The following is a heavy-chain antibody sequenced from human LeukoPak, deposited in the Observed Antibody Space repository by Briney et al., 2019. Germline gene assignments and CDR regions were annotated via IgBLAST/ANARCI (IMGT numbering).Heavy chain of an antibody. Sequence: SVKVSCKASGGTFSSYAISWVRQAPGQGLEWMGGIIPIFGTANYAQKFQGRVTMTRDMSTSTVYMELSSLRSEDTAVYYCARDLIYYDSSGYYSVGAFDIWGQGTMVTVSS. D-gene: IGHD3-22*01. CDR3: ARDLIYYDSSGYYSVGAFDI. CDR1: GGTFSSYA. V-gene: IGHV1-69*05. CDR2: IIPIFGTA. J-gene: IGHJ3*02.